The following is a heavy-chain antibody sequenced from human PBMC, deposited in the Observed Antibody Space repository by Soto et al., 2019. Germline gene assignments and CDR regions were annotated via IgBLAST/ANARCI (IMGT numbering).Heavy chain of an antibody. CDR1: GLTLSNVW. CDR2: IKSKSDGETA. D-gene: IGHD5-18*01. Sequence: EVQLVESGGGSVKPGGSLRLSCAASGLTLSNVWLTWVGQAPGKGLEGVGRIKSKSDGETADVAAPVKARFTISRDDSKNTVFLEMNSLKSEDTALYYCAITAMINRDSSTSFDYWGRGTQVTVSS. J-gene: IGHJ4*02. CDR3: AITAMINRDSSTSFDY. V-gene: IGHV3-15*01.